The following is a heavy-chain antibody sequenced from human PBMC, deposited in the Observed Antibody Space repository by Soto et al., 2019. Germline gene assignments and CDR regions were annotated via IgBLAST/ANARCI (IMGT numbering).Heavy chain of an antibody. CDR1: GFTFGEFA. D-gene: IGHD6-25*01. V-gene: IGHV3-9*01. CDR3: EKVGYEFGYSAMDV. J-gene: IGHJ6*02. CDR2: ITWNSDMI. Sequence: PGGSLRLSCTASGFTFGEFAMHWVRRPPGKGLEWVASITWNSDMIAYEDSVKGRLNISRESGENSLYLQLRSLRREDTAVYYCEKVGYEFGYSAMDVWGLGTPVTVSS.